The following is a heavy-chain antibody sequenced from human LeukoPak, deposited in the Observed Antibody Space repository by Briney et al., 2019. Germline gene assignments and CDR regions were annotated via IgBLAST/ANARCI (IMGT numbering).Heavy chain of an antibody. V-gene: IGHV3-11*04. CDR2: ISSSGSTI. CDR3: ARGQDDILTGYLTRQQDYFDY. Sequence: KPGGSLRLSCAASGFTVSSNYMSWVRQAPGKGLEWVSYISSSGSTIYYADSVKGRFTISRDNAKNSLYLQMNSLRAEDTAVYYCARGQDDILTGYLTRQQDYFDYWGQGTLVTVSS. D-gene: IGHD3-9*01. CDR1: GFTVSSNY. J-gene: IGHJ4*02.